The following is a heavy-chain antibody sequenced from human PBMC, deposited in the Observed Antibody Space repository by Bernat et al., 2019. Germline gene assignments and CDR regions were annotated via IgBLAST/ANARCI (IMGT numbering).Heavy chain of an antibody. CDR3: AGVTRGDMDV. CDR1: GGSISSYY. CDR2: IYYSGST. D-gene: IGHD3-10*01. J-gene: IGHJ6*03. V-gene: IGHV4-59*01. Sequence: QVQLQESGPGLVKPSETLSLTCTVSGGSISSYYWSWIRQPPGKGLEWIGYIYYSGSTNYNPSLKIRVTISVDTSKNQFSRKLSSVTAAETAVYYCAGVTRGDMDVWGKGTTVTVSS.